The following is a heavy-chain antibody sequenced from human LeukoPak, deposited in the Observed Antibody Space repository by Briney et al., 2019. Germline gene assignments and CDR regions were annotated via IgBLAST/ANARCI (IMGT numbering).Heavy chain of an antibody. CDR1: GFTFSNYG. D-gene: IGHD6-13*01. J-gene: IGHJ4*02. CDR2: IRNDGSIK. V-gene: IGHV3-30*02. CDR3: AKVDSSSWGLFDY. Sequence: GGSLRLSRAASGFTFSNYGMHWVRQAPGKGLEWVAFIRNDGSIKYYADSVKGRFTISRDNSKNTLYLQMISLRAEDTAVYHCAKVDSSSWGLFDYWGQGTLVTVSS.